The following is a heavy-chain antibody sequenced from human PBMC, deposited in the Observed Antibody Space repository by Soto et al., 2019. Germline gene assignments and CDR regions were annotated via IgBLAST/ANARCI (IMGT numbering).Heavy chain of an antibody. Sequence: GGSLRLSCASSVFTFIDYYMSWIRQAPGKGLEWVSYISSSSSYTNYADSVKGRFTISRDNAKNSLYLQMNSLRAEDTAVYYCARGESNIAVAGPPFYYGMDVWGQGTTVTVSS. J-gene: IGHJ6*02. D-gene: IGHD6-19*01. V-gene: IGHV3-11*06. CDR1: VFTFIDYY. CDR3: ARGESNIAVAGPPFYYGMDV. CDR2: ISSSSSYT.